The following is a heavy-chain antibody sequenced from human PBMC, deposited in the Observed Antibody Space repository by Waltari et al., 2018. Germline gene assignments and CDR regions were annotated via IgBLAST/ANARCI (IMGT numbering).Heavy chain of an antibody. CDR1: GFSLSTSGVG. CDR3: AHRQISMEAFDI. D-gene: IGHD3-10*01. CDR2: IYWGDAK. J-gene: IGHJ3*02. Sequence: QITLKESGPTLVKPTQTLTLTCTFSGFSLSTSGVGVGWIRQPPGKALEWLTLIYWGDAKRYSPSLKRRRTITKDTSKNQVVLTMTNMDPVDTATYYCAHRQISMEAFDIWGQGTKVTVSS. V-gene: IGHV2-5*02.